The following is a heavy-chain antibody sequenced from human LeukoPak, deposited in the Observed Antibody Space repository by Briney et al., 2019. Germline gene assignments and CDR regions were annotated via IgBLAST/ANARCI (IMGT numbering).Heavy chain of an antibody. CDR2: ISYDGSNK. CDR1: GFTFSSYA. CDR3: ARGPSRLYYYYMDV. V-gene: IGHV3-30-3*01. Sequence: GGSLRLSCAASGFTFSSYAMHWVRQAPGKGLEWVAVISYDGSNKYYADSVKGRFTISRDNSKNTLYLQMNSLRAEDTAVYYCARGPSRLYYYYMDVWGKGTTVTVSS. D-gene: IGHD6-13*01. J-gene: IGHJ6*03.